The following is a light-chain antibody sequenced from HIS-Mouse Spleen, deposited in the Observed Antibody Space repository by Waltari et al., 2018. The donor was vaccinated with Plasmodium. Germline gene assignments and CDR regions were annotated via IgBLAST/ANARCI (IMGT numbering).Light chain of an antibody. CDR2: EDS. V-gene: IGLV3-10*01. J-gene: IGLJ3*02. Sequence: SYDLTQPPSVSVSTGQTPRNTCSGAALPQIYAYWYQQKSGHAPVLFIYEDSKRPSGIPERFSGSSSGTMATLTISGAQVEDEADYYCYSTDSSGNHRVFGGGTKLTVL. CDR3: YSTDSSGNHRV. CDR1: ALPQIY.